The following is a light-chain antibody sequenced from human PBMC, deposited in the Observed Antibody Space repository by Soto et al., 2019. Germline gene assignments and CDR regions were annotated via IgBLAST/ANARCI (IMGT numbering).Light chain of an antibody. CDR1: QDIGGR. CDR2: AAS. V-gene: IGKV1-12*01. CDR3: LQVYSFPRS. J-gene: IGKJ1*01. Sequence: DIKITQSPTSLSASVGDRITMTCRTSQDIGGRLAWFQQKPGKAPQYLIQAASILQSGVPSRFSGSGSGTEFILSINYLQPEDFASYFCLQVYSFPRSFGLGTKVDI.